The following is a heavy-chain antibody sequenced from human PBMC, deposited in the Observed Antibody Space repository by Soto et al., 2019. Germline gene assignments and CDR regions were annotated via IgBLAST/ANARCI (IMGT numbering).Heavy chain of an antibody. J-gene: IGHJ6*02. Sequence: SETLSLTCTVSGGSISSGDSYWSWISQLPGKGLAWIGYIYYSVSTYYNPSLKSRVTISVDTPKNQFSMKLSSVTGADTAVYYCARDQVLMVREVPTLYGMNVWGQGTTVT. CDR3: ARDQVLMVREVPTLYGMNV. CDR1: GGSISSGDSY. D-gene: IGHD3-10*01. V-gene: IGHV4-30-4*01. CDR2: IYYSVST.